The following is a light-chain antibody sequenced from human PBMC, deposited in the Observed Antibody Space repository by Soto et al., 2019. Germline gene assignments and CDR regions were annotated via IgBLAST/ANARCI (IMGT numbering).Light chain of an antibody. Sequence: DIVMTQCPDSLAVSLGERATINCKSSQSVLYSSDNKNYLAWFQKKPGQPPKLLIYWASTRESGVPDRFSGSGSGTDFTLTISSLQAEDVAVYYCQQYYSTPRTFGQGTKVEIK. J-gene: IGKJ1*01. CDR3: QQYYSTPRT. V-gene: IGKV4-1*01. CDR2: WAS. CDR1: QSVLYSSDNKNY.